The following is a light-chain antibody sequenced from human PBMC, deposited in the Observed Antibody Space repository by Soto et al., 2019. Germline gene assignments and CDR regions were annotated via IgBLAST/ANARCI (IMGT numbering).Light chain of an antibody. CDR3: QHYGSSPPLT. Sequence: EFVLTQSPGTLSLSPGERATLSCRASQSVSSTFLPWYQQKPGQPPRLLIYVASTRGTGIPDRFSGSGSGTDFTLTISSLEPEDFAVYYCQHYGSSPPLTFGGGTKVEIK. V-gene: IGKV3-20*01. J-gene: IGKJ4*01. CDR1: QSVSSTF. CDR2: VAS.